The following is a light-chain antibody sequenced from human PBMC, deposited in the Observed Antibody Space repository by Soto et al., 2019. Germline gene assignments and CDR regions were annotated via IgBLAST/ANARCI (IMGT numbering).Light chain of an antibody. CDR1: QSLSSY. Sequence: DIQMTQSPSSLTASVGDRVTITCRASQSLSSYLKWYQQKPGKAPNLLIYGVSTLLSGVPSRFSGSGSGTEFTLTISRLQPEDFATYYCQQSYSTPRKFGQGTKVDIK. CDR2: GVS. V-gene: IGKV1-39*01. CDR3: QQSYSTPRK. J-gene: IGKJ1*01.